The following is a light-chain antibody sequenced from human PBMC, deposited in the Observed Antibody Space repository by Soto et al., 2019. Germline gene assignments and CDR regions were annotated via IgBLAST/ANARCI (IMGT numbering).Light chain of an antibody. V-gene: IGLV2-8*01. CDR3: SSYSGSNNVV. J-gene: IGLJ2*01. Sequence: QSVLTQSPSASGSPGQSVTISCTGTSSDVGNYKYVSWYEEHPGKAPKLMIYEVSKRPSGVPDRFSGSKSGNTASLTVSGLQADDEADYYCSSYSGSNNVVFGGGTKLTVL. CDR1: SSDVGNYKY. CDR2: EVS.